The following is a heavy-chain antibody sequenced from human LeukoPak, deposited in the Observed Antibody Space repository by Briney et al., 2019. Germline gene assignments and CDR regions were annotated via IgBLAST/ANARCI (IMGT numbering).Heavy chain of an antibody. Sequence: ASVKVSCKASGYTFNSYGISWVRQAPGQGLEWMGWISAYNGNTNYAQKIQGRVTMTTDTSTSTAYMELRSLRSDDTAIYYCARANEREAAADDFDYWGQGTLVAVSS. CDR3: ARANEREAAADDFDY. V-gene: IGHV1-18*01. J-gene: IGHJ4*02. D-gene: IGHD6-13*01. CDR2: ISAYNGNT. CDR1: GYTFNSYG.